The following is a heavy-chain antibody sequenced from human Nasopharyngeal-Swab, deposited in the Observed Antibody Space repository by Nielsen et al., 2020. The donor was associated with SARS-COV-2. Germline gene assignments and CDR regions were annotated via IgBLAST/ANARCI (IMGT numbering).Heavy chain of an antibody. CDR3: ARTGDLDIVVVPAALWAFDI. CDR2: IYYSGST. Sequence: SETLSLTCTVSGGSISSYYWSWIRQPPGKGLEWIGYIYYSGSTNYNPSLKCRVTISVDTSKNQFSLKLSSVTAADTAVYYCARTGDLDIVVVPAALWAFDIWGQGTMVTVSS. J-gene: IGHJ3*02. V-gene: IGHV4-59*01. CDR1: GGSISSYY. D-gene: IGHD2-2*03.